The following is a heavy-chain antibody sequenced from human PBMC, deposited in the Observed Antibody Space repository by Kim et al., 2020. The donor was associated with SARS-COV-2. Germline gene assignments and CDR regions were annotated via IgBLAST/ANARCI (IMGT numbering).Heavy chain of an antibody. V-gene: IGHV5-10-1*01. CDR3: ARRPSGSYPVIYGMDV. CDR2: IDPSDSYT. D-gene: IGHD1-26*01. CDR1: GYSFTSYW. J-gene: IGHJ6*02. Sequence: GESLKISCKGSGYSFTSYWISWVRQMPGKGLEWMGRIDPSDSYTNYSPSFQGHVTISADKSISTAYLQWSSLKASDTAMYYCARRPSGSYPVIYGMDVWGQGTTVTVSS.